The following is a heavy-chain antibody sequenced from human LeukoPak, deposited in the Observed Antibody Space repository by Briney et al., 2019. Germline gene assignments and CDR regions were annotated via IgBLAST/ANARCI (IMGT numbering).Heavy chain of an antibody. Sequence: SGTLSLTCTVSGGSISSGDYYWRWIRQPPGKGLEWIGYIYYSGSTYYNPSLKSRVTISVDTSKNQFSLKLSSVTAADTAVYYCARVGADYYDYWGQGTLVTASS. V-gene: IGHV4-30-4*01. CDR1: GGSISSGDYY. CDR2: IYYSGST. J-gene: IGHJ4*02. CDR3: ARVGADYYDY.